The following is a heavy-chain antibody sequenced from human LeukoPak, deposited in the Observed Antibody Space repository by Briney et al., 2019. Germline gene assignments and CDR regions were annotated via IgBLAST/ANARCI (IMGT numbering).Heavy chain of an antibody. J-gene: IGHJ2*01. CDR3: ARVTDYYYDSSGYPNDWYFDL. D-gene: IGHD3-22*01. Sequence: ASVKFSCKASGYTFTGYYMHWVRQAPGQGLEWMGWINPNSGSTNYAQKFQGRVTTTTDTSISTAYMGLSRLRSDDTAVYFCARVTDYYYDSSGYPNDWYFDLWGRGTLVTVSS. V-gene: IGHV1-2*02. CDR2: INPNSGST. CDR1: GYTFTGYY.